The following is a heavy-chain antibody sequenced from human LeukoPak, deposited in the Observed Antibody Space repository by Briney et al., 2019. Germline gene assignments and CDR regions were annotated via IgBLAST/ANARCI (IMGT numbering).Heavy chain of an antibody. V-gene: IGHV1-2*02. CDR3: ASSINYYDSSGYQLDY. J-gene: IGHJ4*02. CDR1: GYTFTSYG. D-gene: IGHD3-22*01. CDR2: INPNSGGT. Sequence: ASVKVSCKASGYTFTSYGISWVRQAPGQGLEWMGWINPNSGGTNYAQKFQGRVTMTRDTSISTAYMELSRLRSDDTAVYYCASSINYYDSSGYQLDYWGQGTRVTVSS.